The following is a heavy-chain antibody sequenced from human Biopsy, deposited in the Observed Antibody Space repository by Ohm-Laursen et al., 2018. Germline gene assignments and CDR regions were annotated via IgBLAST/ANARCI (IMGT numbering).Heavy chain of an antibody. D-gene: IGHD2-2*01. V-gene: IGHV4-34*01. CDR3: ARFIVPSLHCSNGVCPIRWFDP. J-gene: IGHJ5*02. CDR2: VHHDGRA. Sequence: TLSLTCVVYGGTYSGYYWSWIRQPPGKGLEWIGEVHHDGRANYNPSLKSRVTISGDMSKKQSSLKLSGVTAADTAVYYCARFIVPSLHCSNGVCPIRWFDPWGQGTLVTVFS. CDR1: GGTYSGYY.